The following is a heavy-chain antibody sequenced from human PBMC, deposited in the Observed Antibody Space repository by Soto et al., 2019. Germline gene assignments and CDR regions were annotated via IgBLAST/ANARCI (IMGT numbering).Heavy chain of an antibody. CDR3: ASNWGVAYCGGDCYPDLSV. Sequence: ASETLSLTCTVSGGSISSGDYYWSWIRQPPGKGLEWIGYIYYSGSTYYNPSLKSRVTISVDTSKNQFSLKLSSVTAADTAVYYCASNWGVAYCGGDCYPDLSVWGQGTTVTVSS. CDR1: GGSISSGDYY. CDR2: IYYSGST. D-gene: IGHD2-21*02. J-gene: IGHJ6*02. V-gene: IGHV4-30-4*01.